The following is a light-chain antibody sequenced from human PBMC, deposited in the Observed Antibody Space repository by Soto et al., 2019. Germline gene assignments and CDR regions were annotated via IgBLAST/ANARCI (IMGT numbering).Light chain of an antibody. Sequence: QSVLTQPASVVGSRGQSITISCTGTSSDVGGYNFVSWYQQHPGKAPKLMIYEVSSRPSGVSNRFSGSKSGNTASLTISGLQPEDEADYYCSSYTTSSTVVFGTGTKVTVL. CDR3: SSYTTSSTVV. CDR2: EVS. CDR1: SSDVGGYNF. J-gene: IGLJ1*01. V-gene: IGLV2-14*03.